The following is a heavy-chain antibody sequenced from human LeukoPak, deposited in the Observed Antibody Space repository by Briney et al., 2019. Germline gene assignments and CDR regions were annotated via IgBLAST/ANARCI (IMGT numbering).Heavy chain of an antibody. CDR3: AGDRGNWGIIDY. CDR2: IYYSGST. CDR1: GGSISSSSYY. D-gene: IGHD7-27*01. J-gene: IGHJ4*02. Sequence: PSETLSLTCTVSGGSISSSSYYWGWIRQPPGKGLEWIGSIYYSGSTYYKSSLKSRVTISVDTSKNQFSLKLSSVTAADTAVYYCAGDRGNWGIIDYWGQGTLVTVSS. V-gene: IGHV4-39*07.